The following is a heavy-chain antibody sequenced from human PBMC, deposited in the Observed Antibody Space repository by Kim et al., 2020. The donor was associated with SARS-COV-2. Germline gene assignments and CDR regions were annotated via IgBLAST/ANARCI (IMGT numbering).Heavy chain of an antibody. CDR3: ATDRASV. CDR2: QDGSSE. Sequence: QDGSSEFYVDSVKGRFTIARDNGKNSLYLQMNSLRAEDTAVYDCATDRASVWGQGTTVTVSS. V-gene: IGHV3-7*03. J-gene: IGHJ6*02.